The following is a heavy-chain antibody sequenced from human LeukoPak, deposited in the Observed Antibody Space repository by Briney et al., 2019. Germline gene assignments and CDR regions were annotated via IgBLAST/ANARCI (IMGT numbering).Heavy chain of an antibody. J-gene: IGHJ4*02. CDR1: GGSISSYY. D-gene: IGHD6-13*01. Sequence: SETLSLTCTISGGSISSYYWSWIRQPPGKGLEWIGYIYYSGSTNYNPSLKSRVTISVDTSKNQFSLKLSSVTAADTAVYYCARRAAGQYYFDYWGQGTLVTVSS. V-gene: IGHV4-59*08. CDR2: IYYSGST. CDR3: ARRAAGQYYFDY.